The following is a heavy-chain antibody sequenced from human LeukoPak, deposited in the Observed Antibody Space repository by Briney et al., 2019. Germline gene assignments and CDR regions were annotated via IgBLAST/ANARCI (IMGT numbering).Heavy chain of an antibody. V-gene: IGHV1-8*01. Sequence: ASVKVSCKASGYTFTSYDINWVRQATGQGLEWMGWMNPNSGNTGYAQKFQGRVTMTRNTSISTAYMELSSLRSEDTAVYYCARGNNQINWFDPWGQGTLVTVSS. CDR3: ARGNNQINWFDP. CDR1: GYTFTSYD. J-gene: IGHJ5*02. CDR2: MNPNSGNT. D-gene: IGHD1/OR15-1a*01.